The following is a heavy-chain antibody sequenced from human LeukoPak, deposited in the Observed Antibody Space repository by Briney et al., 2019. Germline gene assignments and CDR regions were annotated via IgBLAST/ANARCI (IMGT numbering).Heavy chain of an antibody. CDR3: ATLGYCGGGSCRYFDY. V-gene: IGHV4-39*01. CDR2: IYYSGST. J-gene: IGHJ4*02. Sequence: PSETLSLTCTVSGGSISSSSYYWGWIRQPPGKGLEWIGSIYYSGSTYYNPSLKSRITISVDTSKNQFSLKLSSVTAADTAVYYCATLGYCGGGSCRYFDYWGQGTLVTVSS. D-gene: IGHD2-15*01. CDR1: GGSISSSSYY.